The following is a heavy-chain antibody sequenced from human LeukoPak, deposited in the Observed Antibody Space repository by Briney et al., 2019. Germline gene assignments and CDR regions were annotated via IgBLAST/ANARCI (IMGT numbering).Heavy chain of an antibody. CDR3: ARGHSGSYNFDY. D-gene: IGHD1-26*01. CDR1: GGSISTYY. J-gene: IGHJ4*02. CDR2: IYYSGST. V-gene: IGHV4-59*01. Sequence: SETLSLTCTVSGGSISTYYWSWIRQPPGKGLEWIGYIYYSGSTNYNPSLKSRVTISVDTSKNQFSLKLSSVTAADTAVYYCARGHSGSYNFDYWGQGTLVTVSS.